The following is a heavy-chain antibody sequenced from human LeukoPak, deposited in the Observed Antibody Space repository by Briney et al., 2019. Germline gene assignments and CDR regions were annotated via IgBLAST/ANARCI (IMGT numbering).Heavy chain of an antibody. J-gene: IGHJ6*04. CDR2: ISSSGSTI. CDR1: GFTFSSCG. V-gene: IGHV3-48*04. D-gene: IGHD3-10*02. CDR3: AELGITMIGGV. Sequence: GGSLRLSCAASGFTFSSCGMNWVRQAPGKGLEWVSYISSSGSTIYYADSVKGRFTISRDNAKNSLYLQMNSLRAEDTAVYYCAELGITMIGGVWGKGTTVTISS.